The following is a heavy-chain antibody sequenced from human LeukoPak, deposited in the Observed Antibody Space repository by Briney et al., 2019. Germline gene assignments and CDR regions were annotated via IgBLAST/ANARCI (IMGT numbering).Heavy chain of an antibody. J-gene: IGHJ3*02. D-gene: IGHD2-15*01. CDR2: IYYSGST. Sequence: SENLSLTCTVSGGSISSYYWSWIRQPPGKGLEWIGYIYYSGSTNYNPSLKSRVTISVDTSKNQFSLKLSSVTAADTAVYYCARAVEGVVVVAADAFDIWGQGTMVTVSS. CDR3: ARAVEGVVVVAADAFDI. V-gene: IGHV4-59*01. CDR1: GGSISSYY.